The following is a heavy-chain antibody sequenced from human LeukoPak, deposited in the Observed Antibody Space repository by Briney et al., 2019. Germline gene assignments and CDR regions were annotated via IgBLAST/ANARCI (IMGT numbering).Heavy chain of an antibody. Sequence: SETLSLTCTVSDGSISSYYWSWIRQPPGKGLEWIGYIYYSGSTNYNPSLKSRVTISVDTSKNQFSLKLSSVTAADTAVYYCARLGFGELPYYYYYYGMDVWGQGTTVTVSS. CDR1: DGSISSYY. CDR3: ARLGFGELPYYYYYYGMDV. J-gene: IGHJ6*02. D-gene: IGHD3-10*01. CDR2: IYYSGST. V-gene: IGHV4-59*01.